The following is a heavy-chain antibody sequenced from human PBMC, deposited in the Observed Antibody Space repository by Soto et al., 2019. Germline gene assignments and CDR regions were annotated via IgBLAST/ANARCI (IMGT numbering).Heavy chain of an antibody. V-gene: IGHV1-69*06. D-gene: IGHD2-15*01. CDR2: IIPIFGTA. J-gene: IGHJ4*02. CDR1: GGTFSSYA. Sequence: QVQLVQSGAEVKKPGSSVKVSCKASGGTFSSYAISWVRQAPGQGLEWMGGIIPIFGTANYAQKFQGGVTITADKSTSTAYMELSSLRSEDTAVYYCARGRLMGYCSGGSCPIDYWGQGTLVTVSS. CDR3: ARGRLMGYCSGGSCPIDY.